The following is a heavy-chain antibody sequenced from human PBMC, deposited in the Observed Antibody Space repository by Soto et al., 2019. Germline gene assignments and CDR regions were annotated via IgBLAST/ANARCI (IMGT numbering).Heavy chain of an antibody. V-gene: IGHV3-72*01. J-gene: IGHJ4*02. CDR3: ASAGIYGDGRHFDY. Sequence: GGSLRLSCAASGFTFSRYGMHWVRQAPGKGLEWVARSRNKAQGYTVEYATSVKGRFSISRDDSKNSLSLQMNSLRTEDTAVYFCASAGIYGDGRHFDYWGQGALVTVSS. CDR1: GFTFSRYG. CDR2: SRNKAQGYTV. D-gene: IGHD2-21*02.